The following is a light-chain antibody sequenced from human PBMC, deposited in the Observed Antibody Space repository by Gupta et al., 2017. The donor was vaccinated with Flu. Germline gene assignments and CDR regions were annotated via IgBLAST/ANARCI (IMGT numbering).Light chain of an antibody. CDR1: QSVSTF. CDR2: DAS. Sequence: ELVLTQSPVTLSLSPGDRATLSCRASQSVSTFLAWYQQKPGQAPRLLIYDASNRATGIPARFYGSGSGTDFTLTISSREPEDFATYYCQQRSDNTFTFGPGTKVDIK. J-gene: IGKJ3*01. V-gene: IGKV3-11*01. CDR3: QQRSDNTFT.